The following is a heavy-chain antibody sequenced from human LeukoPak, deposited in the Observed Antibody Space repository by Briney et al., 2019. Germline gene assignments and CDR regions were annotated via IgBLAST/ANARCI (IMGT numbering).Heavy chain of an antibody. CDR2: INPKSGGT. CDR1: GYTFTSYD. D-gene: IGHD3-22*01. V-gene: IGHV1-2*06. CDR3: ARDFFRGVIVVVSSSAFDI. J-gene: IGHJ3*02. Sequence: ASVKVSCKASGYTFTSYDINWVRQAPGQGLEWMGRINPKSGGTNYTQKFQGRVCMTRDTSISTDYMALSRLRSDDTAVYYCARDFFRGVIVVVSSSAFDIWGQGTMVTVSS.